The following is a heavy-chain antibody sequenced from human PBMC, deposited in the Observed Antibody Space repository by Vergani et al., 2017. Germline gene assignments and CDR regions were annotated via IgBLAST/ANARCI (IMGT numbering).Heavy chain of an antibody. CDR1: GYSFNSYG. Sequence: QVHLVQSGAEMKKPGASVNVSCQTSGYSFNSYGINWVRQAPGQGLEWLGWISGYDGKTKYVEKLQGRITVTIDTSTNSAYMELRGLRSDDTAVYYCARRLDWNYACDYWGQGTLVTVSS. CDR2: ISGYDGKT. V-gene: IGHV1-18*01. D-gene: IGHD1-7*01. J-gene: IGHJ4*02. CDR3: ARRLDWNYACDY.